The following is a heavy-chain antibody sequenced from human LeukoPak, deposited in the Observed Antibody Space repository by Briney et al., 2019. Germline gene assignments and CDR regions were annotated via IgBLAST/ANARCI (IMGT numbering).Heavy chain of an antibody. CDR1: SFTFTSYS. CDR2: ISNRGDYI. J-gene: IGHJ3*02. V-gene: IGHV3-21*01. CDR3: ARERGAFDI. Sequence: PGGSLRLSCSASSFTFTSYSMNWVRQAPGKGLEWVSPISNRGDYIYYADSVKGRFTISRDNAKNSLYLQMESLRAEDTAVYYCARERGAFDIWGQGTMVTVSS.